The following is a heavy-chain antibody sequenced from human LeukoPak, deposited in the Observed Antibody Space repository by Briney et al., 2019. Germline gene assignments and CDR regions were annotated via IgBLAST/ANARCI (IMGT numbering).Heavy chain of an antibody. CDR2: IYYSGST. CDR3: ARYQYSSGWYYFDY. Sequence: PSETLSLTCTVSGGSISSGAYYWSWIRQHPGKGLVWIGYIYYSGSTYYNPSLKSRVTISVDTSKNQFSLKLSSVTAADTAVYYCARYQYSSGWYYFDYWGQGTLVTVSS. V-gene: IGHV4-31*03. J-gene: IGHJ4*02. D-gene: IGHD6-19*01. CDR1: GGSISSGAYY.